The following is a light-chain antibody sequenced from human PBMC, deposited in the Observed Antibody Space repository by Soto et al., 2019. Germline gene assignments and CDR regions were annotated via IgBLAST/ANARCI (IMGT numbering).Light chain of an antibody. J-gene: IGKJ4*01. Sequence: DVQMTQSPSSLSASVGHRVTITCRASQDINSYLAWYQQKPGNAPKSLIYAASSLQTGVPSRFSGSESGTNFTLTISNLQPEDSATYYCQQYNISPLTFGGGTKVEIK. CDR2: AAS. CDR1: QDINSY. V-gene: IGKV1D-16*01. CDR3: QQYNISPLT.